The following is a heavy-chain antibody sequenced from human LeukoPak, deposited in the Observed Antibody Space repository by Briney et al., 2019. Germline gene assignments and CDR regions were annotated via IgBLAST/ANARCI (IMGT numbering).Heavy chain of an antibody. J-gene: IGHJ4*02. D-gene: IGHD2-2*03. CDR1: GFTFSDYG. V-gene: IGHV3-33*01. Sequence: GGSLRLSCVASGFTFSDYGIHWVRQAPGKGLEWVAVLSPHANYEYYADSVQGRFTMSRDDSKNTVYLLMNSLTDEETAVYYCARDWIDRSLDYWGLGTLVTVSS. CDR3: ARDWIDRSLDY. CDR2: LSPHANYE.